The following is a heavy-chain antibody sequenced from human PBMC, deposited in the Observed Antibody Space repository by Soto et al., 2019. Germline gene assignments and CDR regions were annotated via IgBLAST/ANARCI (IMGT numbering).Heavy chain of an antibody. CDR3: ARELGSVGLGDRSGYYGDY. Sequence: EVQLVESGGGLVKPGGSLRLSCAASGFTFSSYSMNWVRQAPGKGLEWVSSISSSSSYIYYADSVKGRFTISRDNAKNPLYLKINSVRAEYTAVYHGARELGSVGLGDRSGYYGDYCDQGRLVTVSS. J-gene: IGHJ4*02. CDR1: GFTFSSYS. CDR2: ISSSSSYI. V-gene: IGHV3-21*01. D-gene: IGHD3-22*01.